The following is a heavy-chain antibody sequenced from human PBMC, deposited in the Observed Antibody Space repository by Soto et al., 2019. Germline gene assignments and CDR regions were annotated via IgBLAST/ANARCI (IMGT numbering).Heavy chain of an antibody. D-gene: IGHD1-26*01. J-gene: IGHJ6*02. CDR1: GFTFSSYG. CDR2: ISYDGSNK. CDR3: AKGGSGSYYVEYYYYGMDV. V-gene: IGHV3-30*18. Sequence: GGSLRLSCAASGFTFSSYGMHWVRQAPGKGLEWVAVISYDGSNKYYADSVKGRFTISRDNSKNTLYLQMNSLRAEDTAVYYCAKGGSGSYYVEYYYYGMDVWGQGTTVTVSS.